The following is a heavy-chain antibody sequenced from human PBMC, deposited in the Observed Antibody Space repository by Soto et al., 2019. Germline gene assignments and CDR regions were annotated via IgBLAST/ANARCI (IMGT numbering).Heavy chain of an antibody. J-gene: IGHJ6*02. V-gene: IGHV3-7*01. CDR2: IKQDGSEK. CDR1: GFTFSSYW. CDR3: ARKNTIFGVVRMDV. Sequence: GESLRLSCAASGFTFSSYWMSWVRQAPGKGLEWVANIKQDGSEKYYVDSVKGRFTISRDNAKNSLYLQMNSLRAEDTAVYYCARKNTIFGVVRMDVWGQGTTVTVSS. D-gene: IGHD3-3*01.